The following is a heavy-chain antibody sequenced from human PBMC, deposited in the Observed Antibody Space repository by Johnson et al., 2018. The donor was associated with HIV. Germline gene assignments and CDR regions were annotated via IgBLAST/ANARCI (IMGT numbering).Heavy chain of an antibody. CDR3: TRAEWHDAFDI. CDR1: GFTFGDYA. D-gene: IGHD1-14*01. CDR2: IRSKAYGGTT. V-gene: IGHV3-49*04. Sequence: VQLVESGGGLVQPGGSLRLSCAASGFTFGDYAMSWVRQAPGKGLEWVGFIRSKAYGGTTEYAASVKGRFTISRDDSKSIAYLQMNSLKTEDTAVYYCTRAEWHDAFDIWGQGTMVTVSS. J-gene: IGHJ3*02.